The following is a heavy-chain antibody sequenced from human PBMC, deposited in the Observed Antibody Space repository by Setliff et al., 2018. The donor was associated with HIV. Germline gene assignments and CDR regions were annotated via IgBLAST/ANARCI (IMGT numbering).Heavy chain of an antibody. J-gene: IGHJ4*02. CDR1: GYSFTSYW. D-gene: IGHD3-10*01. CDR2: IDPSDSYT. Sequence: PGESLKISCKGSGYSFTSYWISWVRQMPGKGLEWMGRIDPSDSYTNYSPSFQGHVTISADKSISTAYLQWSSLKASDTAMYYCSRLGPGPMFRTNFDYWGQGTQVTVSS. CDR3: SRLGPGPMFRTNFDY. V-gene: IGHV5-10-1*01.